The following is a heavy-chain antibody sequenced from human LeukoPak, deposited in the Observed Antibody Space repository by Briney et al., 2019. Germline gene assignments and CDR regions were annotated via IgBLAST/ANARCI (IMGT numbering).Heavy chain of an antibody. J-gene: IGHJ4*02. CDR2: ISSSSSYI. CDR1: GFTFSSYS. V-gene: IGHV3-21*01. Sequence: GGSLRLSCAASGFTFSSYSMNWVRQAPGKGLEWVSSISSSSSYIYYADSVKGRFTISRDNAQNSLYLQMNRLRADDTAVYYCATAGYTSGWTTDYWGQGTLVTVSS. D-gene: IGHD6-25*01. CDR3: ATAGYTSGWTTDY.